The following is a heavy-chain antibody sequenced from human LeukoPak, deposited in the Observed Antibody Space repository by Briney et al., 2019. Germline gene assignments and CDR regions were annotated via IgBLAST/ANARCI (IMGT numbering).Heavy chain of an antibody. CDR1: GFTFSSYG. Sequence: PGGSLRLSCAASGFTFSSYGMHWVRQAPGKGLEWVAFIRYDGSNKYYADSVKGRFTISRDNSKNTLYLQMNSLRAEDTAVYYCAKGFRTARYCSGGSCLVYWGQGTLVTVSS. J-gene: IGHJ4*02. D-gene: IGHD2-15*01. CDR2: IRYDGSNK. CDR3: AKGFRTARYCSGGSCLVY. V-gene: IGHV3-30*02.